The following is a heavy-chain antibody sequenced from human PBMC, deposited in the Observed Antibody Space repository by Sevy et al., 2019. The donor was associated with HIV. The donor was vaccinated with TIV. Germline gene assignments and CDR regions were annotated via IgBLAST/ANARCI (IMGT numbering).Heavy chain of an antibody. J-gene: IGHJ4*02. CDR3: AGRRRVVVVVAATTPFDY. CDR1: GGSISSSSYY. D-gene: IGHD2-15*01. Sequence: SETLSLTCTVSGGSISSSSYYWGWIRQPPGKGLEWIGRIYYSGSTYYNPSLKSRVIISVETSKNQFSLKLSSVTAADTAVYYCAGRRRVVVVVAATTPFDYWGQGTLVTVSS. CDR2: IYYSGST. V-gene: IGHV4-39*01.